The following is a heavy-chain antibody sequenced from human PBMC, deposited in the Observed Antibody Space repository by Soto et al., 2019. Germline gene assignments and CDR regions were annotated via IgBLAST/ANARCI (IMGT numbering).Heavy chain of an antibody. CDR1: GYTFTGHY. Sequence: ASVKVSCKASGYTFTGHYIHWVRQAPEQGPEWMGEIGPETGATRYAQKFQGRVTMTRDMSITTVYMELNNLSPDDTAVYYCGRGRSGQIVVFYWGQGTPVTV. V-gene: IGHV1-2*02. J-gene: IGHJ4*02. CDR2: IGPETGAT. D-gene: IGHD1-26*01. CDR3: GRGRSGQIVVFY.